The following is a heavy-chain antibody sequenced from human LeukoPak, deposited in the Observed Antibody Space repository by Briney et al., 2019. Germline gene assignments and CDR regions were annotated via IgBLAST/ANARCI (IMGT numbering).Heavy chain of an antibody. J-gene: IGHJ4*02. CDR2: IRYDGSNK. Sequence: AGGSLRLSCAASGITFSSYGMHWVRQAPGKGLEWVAFIRYDGSNKNYADSVKGRFTISRDNAKNTPYLQMNSLRAEDTAVFYCAKDRLRDGSLTNWGQGTLVTVSS. D-gene: IGHD5-24*01. V-gene: IGHV3-30*02. CDR1: GITFSSYG. CDR3: AKDRLRDGSLTN.